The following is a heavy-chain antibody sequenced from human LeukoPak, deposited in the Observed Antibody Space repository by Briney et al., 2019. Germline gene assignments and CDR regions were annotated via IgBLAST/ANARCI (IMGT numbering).Heavy chain of an antibody. D-gene: IGHD1-26*01. J-gene: IGHJ4*02. V-gene: IGHV4-59*12. Sequence: KPSETLSLTCTVSGGSISSYYWSWIRQPPGKGLEWIGYIYYSGSTNYNPSLKSRVTMSVDTSKNQFSLKLTSVTAADTAVYYCAREATVVGATIIWGQGTLVTVSS. CDR1: GGSISSYY. CDR3: AREATVVGATII. CDR2: IYYSGST.